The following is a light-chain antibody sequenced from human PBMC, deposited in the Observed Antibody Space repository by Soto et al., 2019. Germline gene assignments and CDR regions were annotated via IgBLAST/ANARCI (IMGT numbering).Light chain of an antibody. V-gene: IGKV3-11*01. Sequence: EIVLTQSPRTLSLSPGERATLSCTASQSVDKYLAWYQQKPGQAPRLLISDASSRATGIPARFSGSGSGTDFTLTISSLEPEDFALYYCQQRSGWPLTFGGGTRVEI. CDR1: QSVDKY. CDR3: QQRSGWPLT. J-gene: IGKJ4*01. CDR2: DAS.